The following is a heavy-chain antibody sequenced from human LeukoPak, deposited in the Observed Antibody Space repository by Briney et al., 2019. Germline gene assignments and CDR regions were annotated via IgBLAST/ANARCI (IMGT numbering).Heavy chain of an antibody. V-gene: IGHV3-48*02. Sequence: PGGSLRLSCAASGFTFNSYSMNWVRQAPGKGLLWVSYISSSSTTIYYADSVKGRFTVSRDNAKNSLYLQMNSLRDEDTAVYYCARVAGGSYSVDHWGQGTLVTVSA. D-gene: IGHD1-26*01. J-gene: IGHJ4*02. CDR1: GFTFNSYS. CDR3: ARVAGGSYSVDH. CDR2: ISSSSTTI.